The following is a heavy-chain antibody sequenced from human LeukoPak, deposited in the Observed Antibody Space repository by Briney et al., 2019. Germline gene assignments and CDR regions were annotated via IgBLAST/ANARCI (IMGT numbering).Heavy chain of an antibody. CDR3: ATETDYGSGSYWAPDY. CDR2: IRSDGSNK. V-gene: IGHV3-30*02. J-gene: IGHJ4*02. CDR1: GFTFSSYG. D-gene: IGHD3-10*01. Sequence: GGSLKLSCAASGFTFSSYGMHWVRQAPGKGLEWVTFIRSDGSNKYYADSVKGRFTISRDNAKNSLYLQMNSLRAEDTAVYYCATETDYGSGSYWAPDYWGQGTLVTVSS.